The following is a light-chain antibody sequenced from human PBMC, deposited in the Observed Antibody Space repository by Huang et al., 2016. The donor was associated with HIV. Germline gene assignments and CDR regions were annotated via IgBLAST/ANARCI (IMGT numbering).Light chain of an antibody. Sequence: DIQMTQSPSTLSASVGDRVTITCRASQSISTWLAWYQQKPGKAPKRLIYDASSFEGGVPSGFSGSGSGTEFTLTISSLQPDHIATYYCQQYSSFPWTFGQGTKVEI. J-gene: IGKJ1*01. CDR3: QQYSSFPWT. CDR1: QSISTW. V-gene: IGKV1-5*01. CDR2: DAS.